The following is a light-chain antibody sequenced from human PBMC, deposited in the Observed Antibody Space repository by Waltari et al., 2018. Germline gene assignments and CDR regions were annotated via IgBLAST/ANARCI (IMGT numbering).Light chain of an antibody. V-gene: IGLV2-23*02. Sequence: QSALTQPASVSGSPGQSITISCSGTYNDVETYNLVSWYQHSPGKAPKLLIYAVHRRPSGVANRFAGSKSGNTASLTISGLQAEDEADYYCCSYARAGTLLFGGGTKLTVL. CDR3: CSYARAGTLL. J-gene: IGLJ2*01. CDR2: AVH. CDR1: YNDVETYNL.